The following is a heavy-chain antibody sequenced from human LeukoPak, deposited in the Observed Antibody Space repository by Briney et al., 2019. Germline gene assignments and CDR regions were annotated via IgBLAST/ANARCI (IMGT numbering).Heavy chain of an antibody. Sequence: ASVKVSCKASGYTFTNYYMHWVRQAPGQGLEWMGWINPDSGGTNYAQNFQGRVTMTRDTSISTAYMELSRLRSDDTAVYYCARADSGWSYYFDYWGQGTLVTVSS. J-gene: IGHJ4*02. CDR1: GYTFTNYY. CDR2: INPDSGGT. CDR3: ARADSGWSYYFDY. D-gene: IGHD6-19*01. V-gene: IGHV1-2*02.